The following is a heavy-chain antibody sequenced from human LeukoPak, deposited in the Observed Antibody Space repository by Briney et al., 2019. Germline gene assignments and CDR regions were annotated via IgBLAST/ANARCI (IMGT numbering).Heavy chain of an antibody. CDR3: ASSTKSYDFWSGYVPLDY. Sequence: SETLSLTCAVSGASISSSSYYWGWIRQPPGKGLEWIGSISYSWNTYYNPSLKSRVTISVDTSKNQFSLKLSSVTAADTAVYYCASSTKSYDFWSGYVPLDYWGQGTLVTVSS. CDR2: ISYSWNT. D-gene: IGHD3-3*01. J-gene: IGHJ4*02. V-gene: IGHV4-39*01. CDR1: GASISSSSYY.